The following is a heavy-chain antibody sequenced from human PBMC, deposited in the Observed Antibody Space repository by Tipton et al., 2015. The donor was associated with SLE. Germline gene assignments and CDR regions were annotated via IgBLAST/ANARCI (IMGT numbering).Heavy chain of an antibody. CDR2: VYHSGTT. Sequence: TLSLTCAVSGYSISSGYYWGWIRQPPGKGLEWIGSVYHSGTTYYNPSLKTRLIISVDTSKNQFSLSLTSVTAADTAVYYCARFHVKSYYEFDCWGQGTLVAVSS. CDR1: GYSISSGYY. V-gene: IGHV4-38-2*01. CDR3: ARFHVKSYYEFDC. D-gene: IGHD3-10*01. J-gene: IGHJ4*02.